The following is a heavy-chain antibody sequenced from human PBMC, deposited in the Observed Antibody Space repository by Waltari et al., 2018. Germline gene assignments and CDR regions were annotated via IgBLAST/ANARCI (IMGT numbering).Heavy chain of an antibody. Sequence: EVQLLESGGDLTQPGGSLRLSCTASEFTFSSYDMCWIRQAPGKGLEWISAIKAADESTYYICSVKGRCTISRDISKNTLYLQMNSLRAEDTALYDCVKDRMVSGDDDEYFQHWGQGTLVTVSS. J-gene: IGHJ1*01. V-gene: IGHV3-23*01. CDR3: VKDRMVSGDDDEYFQH. CDR1: EFTFSSYD. CDR2: IKAADEST. D-gene: IGHD2-21*02.